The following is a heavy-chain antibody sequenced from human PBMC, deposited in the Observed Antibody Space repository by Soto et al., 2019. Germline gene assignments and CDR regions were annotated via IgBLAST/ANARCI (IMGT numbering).Heavy chain of an antibody. CDR1: GGSFSGYY. Sequence: SETLSLTCAVYGGSFSGYYWSWIRQPPGKGLEWIGEINHSGSTNYNPSLKSRVTISVDTSKNQFSLKLSSVTAADTAVYYCARGRSGGYWGQGTLVTVSS. J-gene: IGHJ4*02. D-gene: IGHD1-26*01. CDR3: ARGRSGGY. CDR2: INHSGST. V-gene: IGHV4-34*01.